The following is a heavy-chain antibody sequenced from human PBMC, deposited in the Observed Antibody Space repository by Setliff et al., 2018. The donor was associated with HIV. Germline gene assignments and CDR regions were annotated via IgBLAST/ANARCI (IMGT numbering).Heavy chain of an antibody. D-gene: IGHD1-26*01. CDR3: ARHGWSGSYYYPFEY. CDR2: IYHSGST. Sequence: PSETLSLTCAVSGYSISSGYYWGWIRQPPGKGLEWIGSIYHSGSTYHNPSLKSRVTISVDTSKNQLSLKLSSVTAADTAVYYCARHGWSGSYYYPFEYWGQGTLVTVSS. J-gene: IGHJ4*02. V-gene: IGHV4-38-2*01. CDR1: GYSISSGYY.